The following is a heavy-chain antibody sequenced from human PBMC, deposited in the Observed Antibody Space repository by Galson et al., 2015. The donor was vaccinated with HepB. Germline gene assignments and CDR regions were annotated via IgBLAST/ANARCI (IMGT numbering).Heavy chain of an antibody. CDR1: GYTLTDLS. V-gene: IGHV1-24*01. Sequence: SVKVSCKVSGYTLTDLSMHWVRQAPGKGLEWMGGFDPEDGETIYAQKFQGRVTMTEDTSTDTAYMELSSLRSEDTAVYYCATVPLGYYYDSSGYGYYFDYWGQGTLVTVSS. CDR3: ATVPLGYYYDSSGYGYYFDY. CDR2: FDPEDGET. D-gene: IGHD3-22*01. J-gene: IGHJ4*02.